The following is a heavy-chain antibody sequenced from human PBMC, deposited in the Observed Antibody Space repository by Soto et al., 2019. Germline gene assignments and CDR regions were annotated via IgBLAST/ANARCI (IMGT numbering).Heavy chain of an antibody. CDR2: INHSGST. D-gene: IGHD2-8*02. J-gene: IGHJ4*02. CDR1: GGSFSGYY. CDR3: ARDKITGLFDY. V-gene: IGHV4-34*01. Sequence: TSETLSLTCAVDGGSFSGYYLTWIRQPPGTGLEWIGEINHSGSTNYNPSLKSRVTISVDTSKNQFSLKLTSVTAADTAVYYCARDKITGLFDYWGQGTLVTVS.